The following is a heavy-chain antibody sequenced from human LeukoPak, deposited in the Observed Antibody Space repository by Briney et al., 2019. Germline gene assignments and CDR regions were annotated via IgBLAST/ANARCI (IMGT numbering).Heavy chain of an antibody. J-gene: IGHJ4*02. D-gene: IGHD6-19*01. CDR1: GFTVSSNY. Sequence: GGSLRLSCAASGFTVSSNYMSWVRRAPGKGLEWVSVIYSGGSTYYADSVKGRFTIPRDNSKNTLYLQMNSLRAEDTAVYYCARDGGSGWYFVFDYWGQGTLVTVSS. CDR2: IYSGGST. CDR3: ARDGGSGWYFVFDY. V-gene: IGHV3-53*01.